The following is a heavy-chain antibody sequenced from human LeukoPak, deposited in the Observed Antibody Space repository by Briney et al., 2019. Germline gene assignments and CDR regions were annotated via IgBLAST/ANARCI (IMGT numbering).Heavy chain of an antibody. CDR3: AKGTSNNCYSAMDV. CDR1: GFTFSTYS. V-gene: IGHV3-48*01. D-gene: IGHD2/OR15-2a*01. J-gene: IGHJ6*02. CDR2: IRHDSSDI. Sequence: GGSLRLSCAASGFTFSTYSMNWVRQAPGKGLEWISFIRHDSSDIYYADSVKGRFTISRDNAKNSLYLQMNSLRAEDTAVYYCAKGTSNNCYSAMDVWGQGTTVTVS.